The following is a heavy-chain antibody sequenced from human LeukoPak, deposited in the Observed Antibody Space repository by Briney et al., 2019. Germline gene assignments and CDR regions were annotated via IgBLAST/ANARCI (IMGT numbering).Heavy chain of an antibody. CDR1: GFTFSSYA. Sequence: GGSLRLSCAASGFTFSSYAMHWVRQAPGKGLEWVSVVFYDGSNKYYSDSVKGRFTISRDNTRNTLHLQMNGLRPEDTAVYYCARVKWELPSYYFDYWGQGTLVTVSS. J-gene: IGHJ4*02. V-gene: IGHV3-30*04. D-gene: IGHD1-26*01. CDR2: VFYDGSNK. CDR3: ARVKWELPSYYFDY.